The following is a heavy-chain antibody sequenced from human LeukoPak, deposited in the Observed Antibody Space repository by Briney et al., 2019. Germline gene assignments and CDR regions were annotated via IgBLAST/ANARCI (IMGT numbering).Heavy chain of an antibody. CDR1: AYTFTYQG. Sequence: ASVKVSCKASAYTFTYQGFSWVRQAPGQGLEWMGWISSYNGNTNYLEKFQGRLTMTTDTSTSTTYMELRSLTSDDTAVYYCARDRASAGTGGAYWGQGSLVTVSS. D-gene: IGHD6-13*01. J-gene: IGHJ4*02. CDR2: ISSYNGNT. V-gene: IGHV1-18*01. CDR3: ARDRASAGTGGAY.